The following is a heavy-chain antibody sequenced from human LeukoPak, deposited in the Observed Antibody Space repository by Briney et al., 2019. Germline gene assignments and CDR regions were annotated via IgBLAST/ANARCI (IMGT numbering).Heavy chain of an antibody. Sequence: GASVKVCCKASGYTFTSYGISWVRQAPGQGLEWMGWMNPNSGNTGYAQKFQGRVTMTRNTSISTAYMELSSLRSEDTAVYYCARPPRGGCSGGSCYSQRFWFDPWGQGTLVTVSS. D-gene: IGHD2-15*01. J-gene: IGHJ5*02. V-gene: IGHV1-8*02. CDR1: GYTFTSYG. CDR2: MNPNSGNT. CDR3: ARPPRGGCSGGSCYSQRFWFDP.